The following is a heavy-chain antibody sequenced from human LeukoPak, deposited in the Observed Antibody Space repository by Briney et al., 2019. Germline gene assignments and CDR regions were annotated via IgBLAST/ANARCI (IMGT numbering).Heavy chain of an antibody. CDR3: ASGGRYSGDDWRRVDY. CDR1: GFTFSSYA. Sequence: GGSLRLSCAASGFTFSSYAMSWVRPAPGKGLEWVSAISGSGGSTYYAESVKGRFTISRDNSKNTLYLQMDSLRAEDKAVEYCASGGRYSGDDWRRVDYWGQGTLVTVSS. CDR2: ISGSGGST. J-gene: IGHJ4*02. V-gene: IGHV3-23*01. D-gene: IGHD5-12*01.